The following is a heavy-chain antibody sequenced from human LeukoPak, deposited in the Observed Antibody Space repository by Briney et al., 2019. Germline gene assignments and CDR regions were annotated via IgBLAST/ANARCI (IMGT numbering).Heavy chain of an antibody. CDR3: ARAGRGGDPFRDAFDI. D-gene: IGHD2-21*02. J-gene: IGHJ3*02. V-gene: IGHV1-8*01. CDR1: GYTFTSFD. Sequence: GASVKVSCKASGYTFTSFDINWVRQATGQGLEWMGWMNYNSGNTGYAQKFQGRVIMTRNISISTAYMELNSLRAEDTAVYYCARAGRGGDPFRDAFDIWGQGTMVTVSS. CDR2: MNYNSGNT.